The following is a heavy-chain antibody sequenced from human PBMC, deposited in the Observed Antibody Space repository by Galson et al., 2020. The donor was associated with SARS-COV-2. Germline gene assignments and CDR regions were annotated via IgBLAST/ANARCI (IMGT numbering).Heavy chain of an antibody. CDR1: GGSFSGYY. J-gene: IGHJ6*02. CDR3: ARGFSGAVAGTGAYYYYGMDV. CDR2: INHSGST. Sequence: SETLSLTCAVYGGSFSGYYWSWIRQPPGKGLEWIGEINHSGSTNYNPSLKSRVTISVDTSKNQFSLKLSSVTAADTAVYYCARGFSGAVAGTGAYYYYGMDVWGQGTTVTVSS. D-gene: IGHD6-19*01. V-gene: IGHV4-34*01.